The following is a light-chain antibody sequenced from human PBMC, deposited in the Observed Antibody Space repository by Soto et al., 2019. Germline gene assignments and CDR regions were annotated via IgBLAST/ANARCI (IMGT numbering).Light chain of an antibody. CDR3: QQYGSSGT. CDR1: QSVSNNY. Sequence: EIVLTQSPGTLSLSPGERATLSCRASQSVSNNYLAWYQQKPGQAPRLLIYGASNRATGIPDRFSGSGCATDFTLTISRLGPEDFAVYYCQQYGSSGTFGQGTKVEIK. CDR2: GAS. V-gene: IGKV3-20*01. J-gene: IGKJ1*01.